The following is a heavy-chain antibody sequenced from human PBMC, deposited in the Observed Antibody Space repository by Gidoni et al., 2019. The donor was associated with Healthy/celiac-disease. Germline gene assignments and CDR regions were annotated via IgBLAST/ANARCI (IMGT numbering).Heavy chain of an antibody. V-gene: IGHV3-21*01. CDR1: GFTFSSYS. D-gene: IGHD2-21*01. CDR3: ARDPTAVFDYFDY. J-gene: IGHJ4*02. CDR2: ISSSSSYI. Sequence: EVQLVESGGGLVKPGGSLRLSCAASGFTFSSYSMNWVRQAPGNGLEWVSSISSSSSYIYYADSVKGRFTISRDNAKNSLYLQMNSLRAEDTAVYHCARDPTAVFDYFDYWGQGTLVTVSS.